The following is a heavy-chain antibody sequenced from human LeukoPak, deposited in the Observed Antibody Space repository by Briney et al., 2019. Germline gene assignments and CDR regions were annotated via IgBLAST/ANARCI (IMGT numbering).Heavy chain of an antibody. D-gene: IGHD3-3*01. CDR2: ISAYNGNT. CDR1: GYTFTSYG. J-gene: IGHJ3*02. V-gene: IGHV1-18*01. Sequence: ASVKVSCKASGYTFTSYGISWVRQAPGQGLEWMGWISAYNGNTNYAQKLQGRVTMTTDTSTSTAYMELRSLRSDDTAVYYCARADRKITIFGVVPDAFDIWGQGTMVTVSS. CDR3: ARADRKITIFGVVPDAFDI.